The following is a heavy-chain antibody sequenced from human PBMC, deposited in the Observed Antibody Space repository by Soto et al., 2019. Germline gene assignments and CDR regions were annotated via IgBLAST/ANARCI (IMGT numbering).Heavy chain of an antibody. CDR2: INHSGST. V-gene: IGHV4-34*01. CDR3: ARGVVAATNFDY. Sequence: SETLSLTCAVYGGSFSGYYWSWIRQPPGKGLEWIGEINHSGSTNYNPSLKSRVTISVDTSKNQFSLKLSSVTAADTAVYYCARGVVAATNFDYWGQGTLVTV. J-gene: IGHJ4*02. D-gene: IGHD2-15*01. CDR1: GGSFSGYY.